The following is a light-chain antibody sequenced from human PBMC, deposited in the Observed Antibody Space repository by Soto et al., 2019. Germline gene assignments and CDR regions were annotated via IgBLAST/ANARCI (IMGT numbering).Light chain of an antibody. Sequence: DIQLTQSPSFLSASVGDRVTITCRASQGIRSYLAWYQQKPGKAPKLLIYVASTLQSGVPSRFSGSGSGTELTLTISSLQPEDFATYYCQQLNTYPSFGGGTKVEIK. V-gene: IGKV1-9*01. CDR1: QGIRSY. J-gene: IGKJ4*01. CDR2: VAS. CDR3: QQLNTYPS.